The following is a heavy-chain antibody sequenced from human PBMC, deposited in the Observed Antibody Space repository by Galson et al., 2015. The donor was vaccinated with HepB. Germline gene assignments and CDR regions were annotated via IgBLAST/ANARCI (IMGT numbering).Heavy chain of an antibody. CDR3: ARDGTSEWEPPGDY. V-gene: IGHV3-30-3*01. Sequence: SLRLSCAASGFTFSSYAMHWVRQAPGKGLEWVAVISYDGSNKYYADSVKGRFTISRDNSKNTLYLQMNSLRAEDTAVYYCARDGTSEWEPPGDYWGQGTLVTVSS. CDR2: ISYDGSNK. J-gene: IGHJ4*02. CDR1: GFTFSSYA. D-gene: IGHD1-26*01.